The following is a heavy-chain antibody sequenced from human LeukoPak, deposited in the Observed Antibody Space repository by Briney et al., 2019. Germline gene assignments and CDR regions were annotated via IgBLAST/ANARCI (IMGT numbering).Heavy chain of an antibody. CDR2: IKQDGSEK. CDR3: ARDLDLLWFGEIFDY. CDR1: GFTFSSYW. D-gene: IGHD3-10*01. Sequence: PGGSLRLSCAASGFTFSSYWMSWVRQAPGKGLEWVANIKQDGSEKYYVDSVKGRFTISRDNAKNSLYLQMNSLRAEDTAVYYCARDLDLLWFGEIFDYWGQGTLVTVSS. J-gene: IGHJ4*02. V-gene: IGHV3-7*01.